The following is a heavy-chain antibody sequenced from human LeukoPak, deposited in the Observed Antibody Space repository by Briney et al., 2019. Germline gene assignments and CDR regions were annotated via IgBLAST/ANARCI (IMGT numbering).Heavy chain of an antibody. D-gene: IGHD3-10*01. V-gene: IGHV4-34*01. CDR2: INHSGSA. Sequence: PSETLSLTCAVYGGSFSGYYWSWIRQPPGKGLEWIGEINHSGSANYNPSLKSRVTISVDTSKNQFSLKLSSVTAADTAVYYCARRRMVRGVIIILPFHDAFDIWGQGTMVAVSS. J-gene: IGHJ3*02. CDR1: GGSFSGYY. CDR3: ARRRMVRGVIIILPFHDAFDI.